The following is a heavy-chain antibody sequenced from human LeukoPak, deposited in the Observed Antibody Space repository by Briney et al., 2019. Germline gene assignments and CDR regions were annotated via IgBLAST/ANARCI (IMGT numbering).Heavy chain of an antibody. Sequence: SETLSLTCAVYGGSFSGYYWSWIRQPPGKGLEWIGEINHSGSTNYNPSLKSRVTISVDTSKNQFSLKLSSVTAADTAVYYCARGSSSWYLVYFQHWGQGTLVTVSS. V-gene: IGHV4-34*01. J-gene: IGHJ1*01. CDR1: GGSFSGYY. D-gene: IGHD6-13*01. CDR2: INHSGST. CDR3: ARGSSSWYLVYFQH.